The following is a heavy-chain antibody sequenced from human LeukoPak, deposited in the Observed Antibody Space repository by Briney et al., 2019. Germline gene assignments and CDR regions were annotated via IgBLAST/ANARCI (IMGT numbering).Heavy chain of an antibody. CDR2: IYYSGST. J-gene: IGHJ4*02. CDR3: ARVDTAMVTYFDY. CDR1: GGSISSYY. V-gene: IGHV4-59*01. D-gene: IGHD5-18*01. Sequence: PSETLSLTCTVSGGSISSYYWSWIRQPPGKGLEWIGYIYYSGSTNYNPSLKSPVTISVDTSKNQFSLKLSSVTAADTAVYYCARVDTAMVTYFDYWGQGTLVTVSS.